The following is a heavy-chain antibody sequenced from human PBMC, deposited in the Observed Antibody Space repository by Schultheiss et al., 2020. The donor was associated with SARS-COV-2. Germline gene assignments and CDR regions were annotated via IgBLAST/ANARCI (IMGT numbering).Heavy chain of an antibody. J-gene: IGHJ4*02. V-gene: IGHV1-18*01. CDR1: GGTFSSYA. CDR2: ISAYNGNT. CDR3: ARAPMDNNSWTSDY. Sequence: ASVKVSCKASGGTFSSYAISWVRQAPGQGLEWMGWISAYNGNTSYAQKFQGRVTITRDTSASTAYMELNSLRVEDTALYYCARAPMDNNSWTSDYWGQGTLVTVSS. D-gene: IGHD6-13*01.